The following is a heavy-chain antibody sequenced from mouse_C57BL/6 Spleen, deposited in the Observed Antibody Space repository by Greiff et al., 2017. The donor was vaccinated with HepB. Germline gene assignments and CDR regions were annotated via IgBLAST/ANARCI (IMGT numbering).Heavy chain of an antibody. CDR2: INPNNGGT. J-gene: IGHJ2*01. CDR1: GYTFTDYN. CDR3: ARFTTVVALDY. D-gene: IGHD1-1*01. V-gene: IGHV1-22*01. Sequence: EVQLQQSGPELVKPGASVKMSCKASGYTFTDYNMHWVKQSHGKSLEWIGYINPNNGGTSYNQKFKGKATLTVNKSSSTDYMELRSLTSEDSAVYYCARFTTVVALDYWGQGTTLTVSS.